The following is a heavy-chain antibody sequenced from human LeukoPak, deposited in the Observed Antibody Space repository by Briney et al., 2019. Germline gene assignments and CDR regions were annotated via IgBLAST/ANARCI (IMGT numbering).Heavy chain of an antibody. CDR1: GRSISSGSYY. D-gene: IGHD2-15*01. CDR3: ARDKVEVVAATPNNWFDP. Sequence: SQTLSLTCTVSGRSISSGSYYWSWIRQPAGKGLEWIGRIYTNGSTNYNPSLKSRVTISVDTSKNQFSLKLSSVTAADTAVYYCARDKVEVVAATPNNWFDPWGQGTLVTVSS. V-gene: IGHV4-61*02. CDR2: IYTNGST. J-gene: IGHJ5*02.